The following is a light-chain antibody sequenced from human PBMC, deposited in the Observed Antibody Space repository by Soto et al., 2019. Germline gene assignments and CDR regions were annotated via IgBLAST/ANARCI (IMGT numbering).Light chain of an antibody. CDR3: SSYTSSSTLV. CDR1: SSDVGGHNY. V-gene: IGLV2-14*01. CDR2: EVS. J-gene: IGLJ2*01. Sequence: QSVLTQPASVSGAPGQSITISCTGTSSDVGGHNYVSWYQQHPGKAPKLMIYEVSNRPSGISNRFSGSKSGNTASLTISGLQAEDEADYYCSSYTSSSTLVFGGGTKVTV.